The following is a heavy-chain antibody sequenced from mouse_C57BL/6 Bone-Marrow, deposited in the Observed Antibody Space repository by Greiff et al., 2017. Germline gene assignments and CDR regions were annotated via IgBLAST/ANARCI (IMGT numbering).Heavy chain of an antibody. CDR1: GFTFSSYA. CDR3: ARDLGRGY. D-gene: IGHD4-1*01. V-gene: IGHV5-4*01. Sequence: EVKLVESGGGFVKPGGSLKLSCAASGFTFSSYAMSWVRQTPEKRLEWVATISDGGSYTYYPDNVKGRFTITRDNAKNNLYLQMSHLKSEDTAMYYCARDLGRGYWGQGTTLTVSS. CDR2: ISDGGSYT. J-gene: IGHJ2*01.